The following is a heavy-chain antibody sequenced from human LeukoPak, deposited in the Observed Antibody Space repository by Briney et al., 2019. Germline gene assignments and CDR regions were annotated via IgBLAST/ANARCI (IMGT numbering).Heavy chain of an antibody. Sequence: PGGSLRLSCAASGFTFSSYGMHWVRQAPGKGLEWVAVISYDGSNKYYADSVKGRFTISRDNSKNTLYLQMNSLRAEDTAVYYCAKDSWYCSGGSCYFFDYWGQGTLVTVSS. D-gene: IGHD2-15*01. V-gene: IGHV3-30*18. CDR3: AKDSWYCSGGSCYFFDY. CDR2: ISYDGSNK. J-gene: IGHJ4*02. CDR1: GFTFSSYG.